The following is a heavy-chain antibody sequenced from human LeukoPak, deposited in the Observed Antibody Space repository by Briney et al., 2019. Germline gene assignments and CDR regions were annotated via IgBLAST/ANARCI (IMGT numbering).Heavy chain of an antibody. CDR1: GGSISTYY. Sequence: SETLSLTCAVSGGSISTYYWSWIRQPPGKGLKWIGYIYYTGITNYNPSLKSRITISTDTSKNQFSLKLTSVTAADTAVYYCARLGVPYSGTYYWLDYWGQGILVSVSS. J-gene: IGHJ4*02. CDR2: IYYTGIT. V-gene: IGHV4-59*08. CDR3: ARLGVPYSGTYYWLDY. D-gene: IGHD1-26*01.